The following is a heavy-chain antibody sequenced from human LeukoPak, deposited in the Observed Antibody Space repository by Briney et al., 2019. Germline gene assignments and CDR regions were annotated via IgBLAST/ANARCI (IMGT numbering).Heavy chain of an antibody. V-gene: IGHV3-20*04. CDR3: ARVQGYCSSTSCYFDY. Sequence: GGSLRLSCAASGFTFGDYGMSWVRQPPGKGLEWVSGIYWNGGSTGYADSVKGRFTISRDNAKNSLYLQMNSLRAEDTALYYCARVQGYCSSTSCYFDYWGQGTLVTVSS. J-gene: IGHJ4*02. D-gene: IGHD2-2*01. CDR2: IYWNGGST. CDR1: GFTFGDYG.